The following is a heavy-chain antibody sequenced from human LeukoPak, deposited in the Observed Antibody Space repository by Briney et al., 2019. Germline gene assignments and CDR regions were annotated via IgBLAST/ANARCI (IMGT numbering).Heavy chain of an antibody. D-gene: IGHD6-13*01. CDR1: GGSFSGYY. J-gene: IGHJ4*02. CDR3: ARESRPHSSSWYYFDY. V-gene: IGHV4-34*01. Sequence: PSETLSLTCAVYGGSFSGYYWSWIRQPPGKGLEWIGEINHSGSTNYNPSLKSRVTISVDTSKNQFSLKLSSVTAADTAVYYCARESRPHSSSWYYFDYWGQGTLVTVSS. CDR2: INHSGST.